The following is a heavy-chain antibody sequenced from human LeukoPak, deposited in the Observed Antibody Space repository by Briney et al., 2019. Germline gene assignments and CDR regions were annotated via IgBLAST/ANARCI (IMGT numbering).Heavy chain of an antibody. CDR1: GGSISSYY. CDR2: IYYSGST. CDR3: ARAGGWLAYFDY. Sequence: SKTLSLTCTVSGGSISSYYWSWIRQPPGKGLEWIGYIYYSGSTNHNPSLKSRVTISVDTSKNQFSLKLSSVTAADTAVYYCARAGGWLAYFDYWGQGTLVTVSS. V-gene: IGHV4-59*01. D-gene: IGHD6-19*01. J-gene: IGHJ4*02.